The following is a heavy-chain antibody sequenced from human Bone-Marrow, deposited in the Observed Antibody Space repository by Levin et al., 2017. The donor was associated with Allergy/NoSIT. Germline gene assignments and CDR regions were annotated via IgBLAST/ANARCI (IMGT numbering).Heavy chain of an antibody. CDR3: SRAEDY. CDR1: GFTFRSFW. J-gene: IGHJ4*02. Sequence: GGSLRLSCAASGFTFRSFWMSWVRQAPGKGLEWVANINQGGGDKYYVDSVKGRFTISRDNAKNSLYLQLNSLRAEDTAMYYCSRAEDYWGQGTLVTVSS. CDR2: INQGGGDK. V-gene: IGHV3-7*01.